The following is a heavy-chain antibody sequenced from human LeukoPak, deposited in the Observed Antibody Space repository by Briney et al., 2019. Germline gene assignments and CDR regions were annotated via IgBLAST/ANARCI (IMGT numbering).Heavy chain of an antibody. CDR3: TRGEEGWYFDV. CDR2: ISYDESQE. J-gene: IGHJ2*01. Sequence: GGSLRLSCAASGFTFSNYGMHWVRQAPGRGLEWVAVISYDESQEYYVESVKGRFTISRGNSRKTVYLQMDSLRADDTAVYYCTRGEEGWYFDVWGRGTMVTVSS. CDR1: GFTFSNYG. V-gene: IGHV3-33*01.